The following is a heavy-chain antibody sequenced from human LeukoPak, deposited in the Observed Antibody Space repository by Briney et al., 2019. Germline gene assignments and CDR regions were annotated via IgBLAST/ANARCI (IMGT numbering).Heavy chain of an antibody. Sequence: QPGGPLRLSCAASGFTFTTYTIHWVRQAPGKGLEYVSAVVGNGGTTYYANSVKGRFTISRDNSKNTVYLQMGSLRAEDTAVYYCARERAFYYFDYWGQGALVTVSS. V-gene: IGHV3-64*01. CDR2: VVGNGGTT. CDR1: GFTFTTYT. J-gene: IGHJ4*02. CDR3: ARERAFYYFDY.